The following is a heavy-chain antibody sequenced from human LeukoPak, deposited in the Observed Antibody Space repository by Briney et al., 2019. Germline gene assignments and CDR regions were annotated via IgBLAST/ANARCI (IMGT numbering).Heavy chain of an antibody. J-gene: IGHJ5*02. CDR2: IYPGDSET. CDR1: GFSFTSYW. CDR3: AVDGGGYSGYGSLRGFNWFDP. Sequence: GESLKISCKGLGFSFTSYWIGWVRQMPGKGLEWMGIIYPGDSETAYSPSFEGHVTISADKSTSTAYLQWNSLKASDTAIYYCAVDGGGYSGYGSLRGFNWFDPWGQGTLVTVSS. V-gene: IGHV5-51*01. D-gene: IGHD5-12*01.